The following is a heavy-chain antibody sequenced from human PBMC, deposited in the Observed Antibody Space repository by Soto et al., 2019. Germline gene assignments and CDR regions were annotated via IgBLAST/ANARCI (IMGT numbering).Heavy chain of an antibody. CDR2: ISSSSSYI. CDR3: ARDGDGYNPPLVDY. V-gene: IGHV3-21*01. D-gene: IGHD5-12*01. CDR1: GFTFSSYS. Sequence: EVQLVESGGGLVKPGGSLRLYCAASGFTFSSYSMNWVRQAPGKGLEWVSSISSSSSYIYYADSVKGRFTISRDNAKKSLYLQMNSRRAEDTAVYYCARDGDGYNPPLVDYWSQGTLVTVSS. J-gene: IGHJ4*02.